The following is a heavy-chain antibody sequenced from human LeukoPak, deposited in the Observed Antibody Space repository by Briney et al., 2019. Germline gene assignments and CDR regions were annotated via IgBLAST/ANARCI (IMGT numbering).Heavy chain of an antibody. CDR3: AREFELTYYFDY. CDR2: IWYDGSSK. Sequence: PGRSLRLSCAASGFTFSSYGMHWVRQAPGRGLEWVAVIWYDGSSKYYADSVKGRFTISRDNSKNTLYLQMNSLRAEDTAVYYCAREFELTYYFDYWGQGTLVTVSS. D-gene: IGHD3-16*01. J-gene: IGHJ4*02. CDR1: GFTFSSYG. V-gene: IGHV3-33*01.